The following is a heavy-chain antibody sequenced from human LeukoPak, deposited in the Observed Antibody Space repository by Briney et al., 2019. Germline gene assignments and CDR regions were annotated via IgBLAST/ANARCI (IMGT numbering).Heavy chain of an antibody. V-gene: IGHV3-30*04. CDR2: ISYDGSNK. Sequence: GGSLRLSCAASGFTFSSYAMHWVRQAPGKGLEWVAVISYDGSNKYYADSVKGRFTISRDNSKNTLYLQMNSLRAEDTAVYYCSSAYDSRFYWGKGPWVPVSS. D-gene: IGHD3-22*01. J-gene: IGHJ4*02. CDR1: GFTFSSYA. CDR3: SSAYDSRFY.